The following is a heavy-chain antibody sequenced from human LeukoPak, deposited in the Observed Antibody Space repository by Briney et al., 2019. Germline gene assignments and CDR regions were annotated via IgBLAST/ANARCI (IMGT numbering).Heavy chain of an antibody. D-gene: IGHD3-16*02. J-gene: IGHJ5*02. Sequence: SETLSLTCTISGGSISSYYWSCIRQPPGKGLEWIGNIYNSGSTNYNPSLKSRVTISVDTSKNQFSLKLSSVTAADTAVYYCARDHHYDYVCGSYRFDPWGQGTLVTVSS. CDR1: GGSISSYY. CDR2: IYNSGST. V-gene: IGHV4-59*01. CDR3: ARDHHYDYVCGSYRFDP.